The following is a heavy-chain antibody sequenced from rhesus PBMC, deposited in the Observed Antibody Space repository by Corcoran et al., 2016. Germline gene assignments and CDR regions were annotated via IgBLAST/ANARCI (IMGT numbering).Heavy chain of an antibody. CDR2: ISGSSGST. CDR3: ARQPGVIVYNSLDV. D-gene: IGHD3-34*01. Sequence: QVQLQESGPGLVKPLETLSLTCAVSCGSISSSTWWSWIRQPPGKGLEWIGNISGSSGSTYYNPSLKSRVTISKDTSKNQFSLKLSSVTAADTAVYYCARQPGVIVYNSLDVWGRGVLVTVSS. V-gene: IGHV4-65*02. J-gene: IGHJ5-2*02. CDR1: CGSISSSTW.